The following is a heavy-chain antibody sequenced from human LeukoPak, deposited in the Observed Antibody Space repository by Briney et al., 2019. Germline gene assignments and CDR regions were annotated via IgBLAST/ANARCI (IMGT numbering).Heavy chain of an antibody. CDR3: ARLRTKGYCSSTGCYAKSYYYYYGMDV. J-gene: IGHJ6*02. CDR2: INHSGST. Sequence: SETLSLTCAVYGGSFSGYYWSWIRQPPGKGLEWIGEINHSGSTNYNPSLKSRVTISVDTSKNQFSLKLSSVTAADTAVYYCARLRTKGYCSSTGCYAKSYYYYYGMDVWGQGTTVTVSS. D-gene: IGHD2-2*01. CDR1: GGSFSGYY. V-gene: IGHV4-34*01.